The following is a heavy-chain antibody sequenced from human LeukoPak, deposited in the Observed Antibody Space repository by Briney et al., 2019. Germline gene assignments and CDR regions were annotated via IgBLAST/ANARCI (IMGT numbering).Heavy chain of an antibody. CDR3: ARGPGRNATTAARTEGFDY. D-gene: IGHD2-2*01. Sequence: SETLSLTCAVYGGSFSGYYWSGIRQPPGKGLEGIGEINHSGSTNYNPSRKSRVTISVDTSNNQFSLKLSSVPAADTAVYYCARGPGRNATTAARTEGFDYWGQGTLVTVSS. CDR1: GGSFSGYY. V-gene: IGHV4-34*01. J-gene: IGHJ4*02. CDR2: INHSGST.